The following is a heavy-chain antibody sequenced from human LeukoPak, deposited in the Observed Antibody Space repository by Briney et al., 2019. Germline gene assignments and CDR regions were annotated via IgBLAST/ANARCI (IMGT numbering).Heavy chain of an antibody. V-gene: IGHV4-59*08. CDR3: ARITFVVEGYGMGV. J-gene: IGHJ6*02. Sequence: SETLSLTCTVSGGSISSYYWSWIRQPPGKGLEWIGYIYHSGTTNYNPSLKSRVTISVDTSKNQFSLKLSSVTAADTAVYYCARITFVVEGYGMGVWGQGTTVTVSS. CDR2: IYHSGTT. D-gene: IGHD2-21*01. CDR1: GGSISSYY.